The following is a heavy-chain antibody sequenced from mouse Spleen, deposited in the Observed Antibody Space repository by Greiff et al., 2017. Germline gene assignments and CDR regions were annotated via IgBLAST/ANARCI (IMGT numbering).Heavy chain of an antibody. CDR3: ARSGGSPWFAY. J-gene: IGHJ3*01. CDR1: GYTFTSYW. D-gene: IGHD3-2*02. Sequence: QVQLKQPGAELVMPGASVKLSCKASGYTFTSYWMHWVKQRPGQGLEWIGEIDPSDSYTNYNQKFKGKATLTVDKSSSTAYMQLSSLTSEDSAVYYCARSGGSPWFAYWGQGTLVTVSA. CDR2: IDPSDSYT. V-gene: IGHV1-69*01.